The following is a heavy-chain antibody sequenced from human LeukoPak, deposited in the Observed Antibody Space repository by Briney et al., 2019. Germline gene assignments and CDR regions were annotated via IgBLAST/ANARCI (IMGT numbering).Heavy chain of an antibody. CDR3: ARDKFGPAGRGVDWFDP. J-gene: IGHJ5*02. V-gene: IGHV3-21*01. Sequence: KSGGSLRLSCAASGFTFSSYSMNWVRQAPGKGLEWVSSISSSSSYIYYADSVKGRFTISRDNAKNSLYLQMNSLRAEDTAVYYCARDKFGPAGRGVDWFDPWGQGTLVTVSS. D-gene: IGHD2-2*01. CDR1: GFTFSSYS. CDR2: ISSSSSYI.